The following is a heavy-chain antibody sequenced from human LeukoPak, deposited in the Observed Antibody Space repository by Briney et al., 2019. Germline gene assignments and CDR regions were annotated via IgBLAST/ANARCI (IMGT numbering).Heavy chain of an antibody. Sequence: GGSLRLSCAASGFPFRRYAMRWVRQAPGKGLEWVSTSSESGANTHYAASVKGRFTISRDDSKNTLYVQMNSLRVEDTAIYYCTIQCSGSSCRLPDVWGQGTTVTVSS. V-gene: IGHV3-23*01. D-gene: IGHD2-15*01. CDR3: TIQCSGSSCRLPDV. CDR1: GFPFRRYA. CDR2: SSESGANT. J-gene: IGHJ6*02.